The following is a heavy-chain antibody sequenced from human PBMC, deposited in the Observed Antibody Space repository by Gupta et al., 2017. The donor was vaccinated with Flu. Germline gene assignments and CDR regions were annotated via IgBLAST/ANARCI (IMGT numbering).Heavy chain of an antibody. CDR2: IKQDESEK. Sequence: EVQLVESGGGVVQPGGSLRLSCAASGFTFSSYWMSWVRLAPGKGLEWVATIKQDESEKHYVDSVKGRFTISRDNAKNLLYLQMDSLRAEDSTYYYCVRGCGRSACPYFFDSWGQGILVTVSS. D-gene: IGHD2-21*01. V-gene: IGHV3-7*01. J-gene: IGHJ4*02. CDR1: GFTFSSYW. CDR3: VRGCGRSACPYFFDS.